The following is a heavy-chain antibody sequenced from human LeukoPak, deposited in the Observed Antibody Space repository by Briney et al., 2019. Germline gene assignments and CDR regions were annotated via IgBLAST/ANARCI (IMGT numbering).Heavy chain of an antibody. CDR3: ASVSLTTVTTRHAFDI. CDR2: INAGNGNT. Sequence: ASVKVSCKASGYTFTSYAMHWVRQAPGQRLEWMRWINAGNGNTKYSQEFQGRVTITRDTSASTAYMELSSLRSDDTAVYYCASVSLTTVTTRHAFDIWGQGTMVTVSS. J-gene: IGHJ3*02. V-gene: IGHV1-3*01. CDR1: GYTFTSYA. D-gene: IGHD4-17*01.